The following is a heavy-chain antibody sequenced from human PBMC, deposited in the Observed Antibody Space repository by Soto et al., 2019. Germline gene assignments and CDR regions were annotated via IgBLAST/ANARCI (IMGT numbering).Heavy chain of an antibody. D-gene: IGHD5-12*01. Sequence: QVQLVESGGGVVQPGRSLRLSCAASGFTFSSYGMHWVRQAPGKGLEWVAVIWYDGSNKYYADSVKGRFTISRDNSKNTLYLQMNSLRAEDTAVYYCARVKLRKPRGYSGYDPFYYYGMDVWGQGTTVTVSS. J-gene: IGHJ6*02. CDR3: ARVKLRKPRGYSGYDPFYYYGMDV. CDR1: GFTFSSYG. V-gene: IGHV3-33*01. CDR2: IWYDGSNK.